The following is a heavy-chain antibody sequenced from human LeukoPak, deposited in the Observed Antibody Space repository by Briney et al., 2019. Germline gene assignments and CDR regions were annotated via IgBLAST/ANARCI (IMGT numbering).Heavy chain of an antibody. J-gene: IGHJ6*02. Sequence: GASVKVSCKASGYTFTSYYMHWVRQAPGQGLEWMGIVNPSGGNTHYAQKFQGRVTMTRDTSTTTVCMELSSLRSEDTAVYYCARDHVLLPAASTASMDVWGQGTTVTVSS. V-gene: IGHV1-46*01. CDR3: ARDHVLLPAASTASMDV. D-gene: IGHD2-2*01. CDR2: VNPSGGNT. CDR1: GYTFTSYY.